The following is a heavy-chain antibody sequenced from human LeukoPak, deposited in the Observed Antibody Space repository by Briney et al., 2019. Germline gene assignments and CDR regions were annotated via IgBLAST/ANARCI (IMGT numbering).Heavy chain of an antibody. V-gene: IGHV3-23*01. J-gene: IGHJ4*02. CDR1: GFTFSSYA. D-gene: IGHD6-19*01. Sequence: GASLRLSCAASGFTFSSYAMNWVRQAPGKGLEWLSAISGSGANTYYADSVKGRFTISRDNSKNTTLYLQMNSLRAEDTAIYYCAKRGSGWDYFDYWGEETLVTVSS. CDR3: AKRGSGWDYFDY. CDR2: ISGSGANT.